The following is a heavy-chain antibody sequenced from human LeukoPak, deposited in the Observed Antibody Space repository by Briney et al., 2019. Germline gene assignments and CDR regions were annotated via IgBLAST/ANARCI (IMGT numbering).Heavy chain of an antibody. V-gene: IGHV4-61*02. Sequence: PSETLSLTCTVSGGSISSGSYHWSWIRQPAGKGLEWIGRIYTSGSTNYNPSLKSRVTISVDTSKNQFSLKLSSVTAADTAVYYCARDGVLYSSSWYTEGYWFDPWGQGTLVTVSS. CDR1: GGSISSGSYH. J-gene: IGHJ5*02. CDR2: IYTSGST. D-gene: IGHD6-13*01. CDR3: ARDGVLYSSSWYTEGYWFDP.